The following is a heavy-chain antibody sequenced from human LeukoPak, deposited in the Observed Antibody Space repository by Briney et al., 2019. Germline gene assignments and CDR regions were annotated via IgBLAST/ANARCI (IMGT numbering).Heavy chain of an antibody. CDR1: GFTVSSNS. V-gene: IGHV3-23*01. J-gene: IGHJ6*03. CDR3: AKSVGFYYYCYMDV. CDR2: ISGSGGST. D-gene: IGHD1-26*01. Sequence: GGSLRLSCTVSGFTVSSNSMSWVRQAPGKGLEWVSGISGSGGSTYYADSVKGRFTISRDNSKNTMYLQMNTLRPEDTAVYYCAKSVGFYYYCYMDVWGKGITVTISS.